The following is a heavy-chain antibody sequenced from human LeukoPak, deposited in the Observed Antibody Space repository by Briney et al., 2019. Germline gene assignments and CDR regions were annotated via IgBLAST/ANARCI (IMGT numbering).Heavy chain of an antibody. D-gene: IGHD5-18*01. J-gene: IGHJ4*02. Sequence: PSETPSLTCAVSGGSISSSNWWSWVRQPPGKGLEWIGYIYYSGSTNYNPSLKSRVTISVDTSKNQFSLELSSVTAADTAVYYCARGGYSYDDYWGQGTLVTVSS. CDR3: ARGGYSYDDY. CDR1: GGSISSSNW. V-gene: IGHV4-4*02. CDR2: IYYSGST.